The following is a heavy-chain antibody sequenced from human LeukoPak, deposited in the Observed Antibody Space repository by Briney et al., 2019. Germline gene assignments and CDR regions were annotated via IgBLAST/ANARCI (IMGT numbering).Heavy chain of an antibody. CDR2: IKEDGREE. CDR1: GFIFSKNW. J-gene: IGHJ4*02. Sequence: GGSLRLSCASSGFIFSKNWMTWVRQAPGKGLEWVASIKEDGREEYYVDSVKGRFTISRDNAKNSLYLQMNSLRAEDTAVYYCARASRDSSGWYFDYWGQGTLVTVSS. CDR3: ARASRDSSGWYFDY. D-gene: IGHD3-22*01. V-gene: IGHV3-7*01.